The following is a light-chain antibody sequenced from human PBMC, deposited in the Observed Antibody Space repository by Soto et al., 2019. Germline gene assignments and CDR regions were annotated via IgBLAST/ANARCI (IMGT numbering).Light chain of an antibody. Sequence: EIVLTQSPGTLSLSPGERATLSCKASQSVRSNFLAWYQRKPGQAPRLLIYGASYRATDIPYRFSGSVSGTDFTLTITRLEPEDFAVYYCQQYGTSPPTFGQGTKVEI. CDR2: GAS. J-gene: IGKJ1*01. V-gene: IGKV3-20*01. CDR1: QSVRSNF. CDR3: QQYGTSPPT.